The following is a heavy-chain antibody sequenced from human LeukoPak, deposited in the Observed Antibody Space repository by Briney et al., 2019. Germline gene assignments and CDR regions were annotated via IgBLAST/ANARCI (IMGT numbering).Heavy chain of an antibody. V-gene: IGHV3-30*04. CDR1: GFTFSTYT. CDR3: ARGGSYSPFDY. J-gene: IGHJ4*02. CDR2: ISYDGSDK. Sequence: GGSLRLSCAASGFTFSTYTMHWVRQAPSKGLDWVTVISYDGSDKYYADSVKGRFTISRDNSKNTLYLQINSLRAEDTAVYYCARGGSYSPFDYWGQGTLVTVSS. D-gene: IGHD1-26*01.